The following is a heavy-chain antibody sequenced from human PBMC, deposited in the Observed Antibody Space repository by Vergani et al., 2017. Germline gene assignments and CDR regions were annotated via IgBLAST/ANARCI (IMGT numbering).Heavy chain of an antibody. CDR1: GFSFSTYS. V-gene: IGHV3-23*01. CDR3: ARRIVVEPGIPRVDWLDP. CDR2: IRSDGGST. D-gene: IGHD2-21*01. Sequence: EVQLQESGGGLVKPGGSLRVSCAASGFSFSTYSINWVRQAPGKGLEWVSTIRSDGGSTYYADSVEGRFTISRDNSKNTLSLQMNSLTAEDTAIYYCARRIVVEPGIPRVDWLDPWGPGALVTVSS. J-gene: IGHJ5*02.